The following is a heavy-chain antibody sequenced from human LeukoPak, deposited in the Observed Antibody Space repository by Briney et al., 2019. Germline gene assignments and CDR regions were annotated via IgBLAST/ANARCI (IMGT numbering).Heavy chain of an antibody. CDR3: ARRRRDGYNYYAFDI. CDR2: IYSGGST. Sequence: GGSLRLSCAASGFTVSSNYMSWVRQAPGKGLEWVSVIYSGGSTYYADSVKGRFTISRDNSKNTLYLQMNSLRAEDTAVYYCARRRRDGYNYYAFDIWGQGTMVTVSS. J-gene: IGHJ3*02. D-gene: IGHD5-24*01. CDR1: GFTVSSNY. V-gene: IGHV3-53*01.